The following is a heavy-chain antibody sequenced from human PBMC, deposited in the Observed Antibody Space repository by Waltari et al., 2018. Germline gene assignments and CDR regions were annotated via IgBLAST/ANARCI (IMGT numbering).Heavy chain of an antibody. CDR1: GGSISSGSYY. J-gene: IGHJ6*02. Sequence: QVQLQESGPGLVKPSQTLSLTCTVSGGSISSGSYYWSWIRQPAGKGLEWIGYIYTSGSTNYNPSLKSRVTISVDTSKNQFSLKLSSVTAADTAVYYCAFSDGRYCSGGSCYSGLYYYYGMDVWGQGTTVTVSS. D-gene: IGHD2-15*01. CDR3: AFSDGRYCSGGSCYSGLYYYYGMDV. V-gene: IGHV4-61*09. CDR2: IYTSGST.